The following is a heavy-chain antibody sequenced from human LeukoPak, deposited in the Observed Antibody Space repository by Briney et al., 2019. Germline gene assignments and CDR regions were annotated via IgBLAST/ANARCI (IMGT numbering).Heavy chain of an antibody. CDR3: ARHRGYYDSRGDGYYFDY. D-gene: IGHD3-22*01. Sequence: SETLSLTCTVSGGSISSSTYYWGWIRQSPGKGLEWIGSIYYSGSTYYNPSLKSRVTISVDTSKNQFSLKLSSVTAADTAVYYCARHRGYYDSRGDGYYFDYWGQGTLVTVSS. CDR2: IYYSGST. CDR1: GGSISSSTYY. J-gene: IGHJ4*02. V-gene: IGHV4-39*01.